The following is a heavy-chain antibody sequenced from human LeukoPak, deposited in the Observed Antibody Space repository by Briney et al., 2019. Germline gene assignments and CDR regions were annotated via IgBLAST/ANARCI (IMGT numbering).Heavy chain of an antibody. CDR1: GYTFSSPG. CDR3: VKDYSYVIDY. D-gene: IGHD5-18*01. CDR2: ISANNGDI. V-gene: IGHV1-18*01. J-gene: IGHJ4*02. Sequence: ASVKVSCKASGYTFSSPGFSWVRQAPGQGLEWMGWISANNGDIHPAQKFQGRVTLTIDTSTSTAYMELRSLRFDDTAVYYCVKDYSYVIDYWGQGTLVTVSS.